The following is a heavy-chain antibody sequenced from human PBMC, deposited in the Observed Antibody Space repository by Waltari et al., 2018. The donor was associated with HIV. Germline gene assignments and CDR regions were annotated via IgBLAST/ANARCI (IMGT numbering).Heavy chain of an antibody. V-gene: IGHV4-39*07. CDR3: AREHYYGSGSYYYGMDV. CDR2: IYYSGST. D-gene: IGHD3-10*01. Sequence: QLQLQESGPGLVKPSETLSLTCTVSGGSISSSSYYWGWIRQPPGKGLEWIGSIYYSGSTYYNPSLKSRVTISVDTSKNQFSLKLSSVTAADTAVYYCAREHYYGSGSYYYGMDVWGQGTTVTVSS. J-gene: IGHJ6*02. CDR1: GGSISSSSYY.